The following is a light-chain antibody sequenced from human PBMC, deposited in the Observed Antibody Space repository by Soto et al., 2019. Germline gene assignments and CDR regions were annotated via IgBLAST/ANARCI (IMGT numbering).Light chain of an antibody. CDR2: WAS. J-gene: IGKJ5*01. V-gene: IGKV4-1*01. Sequence: DIVMTQSPASLAVSLGERATINCKSSQSFLYSSNNKNYLAWYQQKPGQPPKLLIYWASTRESGVPDRFSGSGSGTDFTLTISSLQAEDVAVYYCQQYYSTPITFGQGTRLETK. CDR3: QQYYSTPIT. CDR1: QSFLYSSNNKNY.